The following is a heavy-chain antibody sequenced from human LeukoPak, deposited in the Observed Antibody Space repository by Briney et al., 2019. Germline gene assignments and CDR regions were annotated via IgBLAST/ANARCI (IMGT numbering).Heavy chain of an antibody. V-gene: IGHV3-23*01. J-gene: IGHJ4*02. CDR3: AKGQELDDGVFDS. D-gene: IGHD1-1*01. CDR2: IRSNGDTA. CDR1: GFTVSSIA. Sequence: PGGSLRLSCTASGFTVSSIALTWVRQAPGKGLEWVSTIRSNGDTAYNADSVNGRFTISRDNSKNTLYLQMDSLRVEETAIYYCAKGQELDDGVFDSRGQGTLVTVSS.